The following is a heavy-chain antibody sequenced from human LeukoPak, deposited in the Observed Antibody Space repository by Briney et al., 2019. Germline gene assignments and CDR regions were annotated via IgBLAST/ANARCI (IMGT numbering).Heavy chain of an antibody. J-gene: IGHJ2*01. V-gene: IGHV4-59*08. CDR3: ARRSNYYDSSRYHHHWYFDL. CDR1: GGSISNYY. D-gene: IGHD3-22*01. Sequence: SETLSLTCTVSGGSISNYYWSWVRQPRGKGLEWIGYISYSGSTNYNPSLKSRVTISVDTSKNQFSLKLSSVTAADTAVYYCARRSNYYDSSRYHHHWYFDLWGPGTLVTVSS. CDR2: ISYSGST.